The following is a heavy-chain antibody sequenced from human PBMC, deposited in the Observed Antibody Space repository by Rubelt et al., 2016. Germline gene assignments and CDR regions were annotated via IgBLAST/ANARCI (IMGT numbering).Heavy chain of an antibody. J-gene: IGHJ4*02. V-gene: IGHV4-4*02. Sequence: QVQLQESGPGLVKPSGTLSLTCAVSGGSISSSNWWSWVRQPPGKGLEWIGSIYYSGSTNYNPSLKSRVTISVDTSKNQFSRKRSSVTAADTAVYYWARMTTVVLYFDYWGQGTLVTVSS. CDR2: IYYSGST. CDR3: ARMTTVVLYFDY. CDR1: GGSISSSNW. D-gene: IGHD4-23*01.